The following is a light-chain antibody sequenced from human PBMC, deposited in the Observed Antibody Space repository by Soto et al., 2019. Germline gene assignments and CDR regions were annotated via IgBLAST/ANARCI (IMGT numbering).Light chain of an antibody. V-gene: IGKV3-15*01. Sequence: EVVMTQSPATLSVSPGERVTLSCRASQFVSTNLAWYQQKPGQAPRLLIYSASTRATGIPARFSGGGSGTEFTLTISSLQSEDFGVYYCQQFNNWPPLTFGGGTKVEIK. J-gene: IGKJ4*01. CDR1: QFVSTN. CDR3: QQFNNWPPLT. CDR2: SAS.